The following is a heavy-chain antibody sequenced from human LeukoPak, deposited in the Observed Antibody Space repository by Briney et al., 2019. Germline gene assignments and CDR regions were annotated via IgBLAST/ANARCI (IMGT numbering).Heavy chain of an antibody. CDR3: AKEDYRDHTTGFDS. D-gene: IGHD4-17*01. CDR1: GFTFSNYA. Sequence: GSLRLSCAASGFTFSNYAVSWVRQAPGRGLEWVSAISGSGGTYYIPSVKGRFIVSRDNSRNTLYLQLNSLRAEDTAIYYCAKEDYRDHTTGFDSWGQGTLVTVSS. J-gene: IGHJ5*01. V-gene: IGHV3-23*01. CDR2: ISGSGGT.